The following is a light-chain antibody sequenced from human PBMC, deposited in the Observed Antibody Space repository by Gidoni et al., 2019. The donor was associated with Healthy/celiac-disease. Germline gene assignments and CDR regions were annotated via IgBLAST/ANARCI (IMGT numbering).Light chain of an antibody. CDR1: SSDVGGYNY. CDR2: DVS. J-gene: IGLJ2*01. Sequence: QSALTHPASVSGSPGPSITISCTGTSSDVGGYNYVPWYQQHPGKAPKLMIYDVSNRPSGVSNRFSGSKSGNTASLTISGLQAEDEADYYCSSYTSSSNVVFGGGTKLTVL. V-gene: IGLV2-14*01. CDR3: SSYTSSSNVV.